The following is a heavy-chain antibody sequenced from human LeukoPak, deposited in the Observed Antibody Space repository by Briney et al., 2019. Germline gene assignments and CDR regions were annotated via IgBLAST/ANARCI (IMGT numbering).Heavy chain of an antibody. CDR2: ISGSGGST. V-gene: IGHV3-23*01. CDR1: GFTFSSYA. Sequence: GGSLRLSCAASGFTFSSYAMSWVRQAPGKGLEWVSAISGSGGSTYYADSVKGRFTISRDNSKNTLYLQMNSLRAEDTAVYYCARDYHDSSGSYGVDYWGQGTLVTVSS. CDR3: ARDYHDSSGSYGVDY. J-gene: IGHJ4*02. D-gene: IGHD3-22*01.